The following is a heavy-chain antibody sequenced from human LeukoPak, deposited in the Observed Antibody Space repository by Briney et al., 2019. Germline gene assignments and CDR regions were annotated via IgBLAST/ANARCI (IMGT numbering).Heavy chain of an antibody. CDR3: ARHYGSGMDYFDP. CDR1: SGSISSGSYY. Sequence: PSQTLSLTCTVSSGSISSGSYYWRWIRQPAGKGLEWIGRIYTSGNTNYNPSLNSRVTISVDTSKNQCSLKLTSVTAADTAVYYCARHYGSGMDYFDPWGQGTLVTVSS. V-gene: IGHV4-61*02. J-gene: IGHJ5*02. CDR2: IYTSGNT. D-gene: IGHD3-10*01.